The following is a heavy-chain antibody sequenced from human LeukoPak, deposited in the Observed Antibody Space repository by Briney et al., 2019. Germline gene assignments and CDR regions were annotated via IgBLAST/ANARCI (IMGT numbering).Heavy chain of an antibody. CDR3: ARMEYCSSTSCPDAFDI. CDR1: GGSISNYY. J-gene: IGHJ3*02. D-gene: IGHD2-2*01. V-gene: IGHV4-4*07. CDR2: FYTSGST. Sequence: PSETLPLTCTVSGGSISNYYWSWIRQPAGKGLEWIGRFYTSGSTNYDPSLNSRVTISVDKSKNQFSLKLSSVTAADTAVYYCARMEYCSSTSCPDAFDIWGQGTMVTVSS.